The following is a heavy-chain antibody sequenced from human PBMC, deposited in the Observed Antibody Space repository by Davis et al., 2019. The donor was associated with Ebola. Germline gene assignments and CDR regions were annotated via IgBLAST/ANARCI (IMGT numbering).Heavy chain of an antibody. CDR3: AREVAWGIERYFDY. V-gene: IGHV6-1*01. Sequence: SQTLSLTCGISGDSVSSNGAAWHWIRQSPSRGLEWLGRTYYRSKWSNDYAVSVQSRITINPDTSKNQFSLHLNSVTPEDTASYYCAREVAWGIERYFDYWGQGTLVTVSS. CDR2: TYYRSKWSN. D-gene: IGHD3-16*01. CDR1: GDSVSSNGAA. J-gene: IGHJ4*02.